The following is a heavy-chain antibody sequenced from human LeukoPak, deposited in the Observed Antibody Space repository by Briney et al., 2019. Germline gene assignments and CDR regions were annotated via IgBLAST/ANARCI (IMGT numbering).Heavy chain of an antibody. CDR2: IYYSGST. D-gene: IGHD2-8*01. Sequence: SETLSLTCTVSGYSISSSYYWSWIRQPPGKGLEWIGYIYYSGSTNYNPSLKSRVTISVDTSKNQFSLKLSSVTAADTAVYYCARDHTNYDAFDIWGQGTMVTVSS. CDR3: ARDHTNYDAFDI. V-gene: IGHV4-61*01. J-gene: IGHJ3*02. CDR1: GYSISSSYY.